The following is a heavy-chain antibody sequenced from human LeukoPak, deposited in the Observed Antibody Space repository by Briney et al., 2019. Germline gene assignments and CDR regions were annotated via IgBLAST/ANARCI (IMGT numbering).Heavy chain of an antibody. CDR3: ARLGYCSGGSCYPTTFYFDY. J-gene: IGHJ4*02. V-gene: IGHV4-61*02. D-gene: IGHD2-15*01. Sequence: SETLSLTCTVSSGSISSGTYYWSWIRQPAGKGLEWIGRIYSSGSTNYNPSLKSRVTISVDTSKNQFSLKLSSVTAADTAVYYCARLGYCSGGSCYPTTFYFDYWGQGTLVTVSS. CDR2: IYSSGST. CDR1: SGSISSGTYY.